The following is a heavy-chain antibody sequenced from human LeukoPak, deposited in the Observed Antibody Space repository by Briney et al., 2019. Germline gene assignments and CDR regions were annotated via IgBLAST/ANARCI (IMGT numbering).Heavy chain of an antibody. Sequence: SETLSLTCSVSGGSINSDYWNWIRQPPGKGLEWIGYTYHSGSTNYNPSPKSRVTMSVDTSKNQFSLKLSSVTAADTAVYYCARSGMVYAKGRLFDYWGQGTLVTVSS. V-gene: IGHV4-59*12. CDR3: ARSGMVYAKGRLFDY. J-gene: IGHJ4*02. CDR2: TYHSGST. CDR1: GGSINSDY. D-gene: IGHD2-8*01.